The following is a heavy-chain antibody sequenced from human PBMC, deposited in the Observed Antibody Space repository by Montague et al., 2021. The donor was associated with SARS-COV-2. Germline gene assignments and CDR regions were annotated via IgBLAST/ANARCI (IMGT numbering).Heavy chain of an antibody. J-gene: IGHJ5*01. V-gene: IGHV4-4*07. CDR1: GGSITTYY. D-gene: IGHD4/OR15-4a*01. CDR2: LSTSGST. CDR3: ARDASSANSPANNWFDS. Sequence: SETLSLTCSVSGGSITTYYWSWVRQPSGKGLEWIGRLSTSGSTNXNPSLKSRVTMSLDTSKNQVSLKLSSVTAADTAVYYCARDASSANSPANNWFDSWGLGPLVTVSS.